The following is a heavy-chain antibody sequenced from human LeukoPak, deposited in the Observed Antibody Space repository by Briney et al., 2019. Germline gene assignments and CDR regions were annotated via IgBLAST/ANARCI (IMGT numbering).Heavy chain of an antibody. CDR3: ARDPHSSSLDY. V-gene: IGHV3-30-3*01. D-gene: IGHD6-6*01. CDR1: GFTFSSYA. Sequence: PGGSLRLSCAASGFTFSSYAMHWVRQAPGKGLEWVAVISYDGSNKYYADSVKGRFTISRDNSKNTLYLQMNSLRAEDTAVYYCARDPHSSSLDYWGQGTLVTVSS. J-gene: IGHJ4*02. CDR2: ISYDGSNK.